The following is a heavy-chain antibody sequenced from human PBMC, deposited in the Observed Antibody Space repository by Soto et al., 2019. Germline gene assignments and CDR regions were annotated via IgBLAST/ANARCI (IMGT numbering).Heavy chain of an antibody. CDR1: GGTFSSYA. D-gene: IGHD1-1*01. CDR2: IIPIFGTA. V-gene: IGHV1-69*12. CDR3: ASPTKPLYSYYGMDV. Sequence: QVQLVQSGAEVKKPGSSVKVSCKASGGTFSSYAISWVRKAPGQGLEWMGGIIPIFGTANYAQKFQGRVTITADESTGTAYMELSSRRSEDTAVYYCASPTKPLYSYYGMDVWGQATTVTVSS. J-gene: IGHJ6*02.